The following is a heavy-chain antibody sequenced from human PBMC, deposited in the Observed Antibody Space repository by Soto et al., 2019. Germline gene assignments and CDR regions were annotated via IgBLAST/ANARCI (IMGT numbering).Heavy chain of an antibody. D-gene: IGHD6-19*01. V-gene: IGHV1-69*01. Sequence: QVQLVQSGAEVKKPGSSVKVSCKASGGTFSSYAISWVRQAPGQGREWMGGIIPIFGTANYAQKFQGRVTSTADESTSTAYMELSSLRSEDTAVYYCARDQRGDSSGWYAWWFDPWGQGTLVTVSS. CDR2: IIPIFGTA. CDR3: ARDQRGDSSGWYAWWFDP. CDR1: GGTFSSYA. J-gene: IGHJ5*02.